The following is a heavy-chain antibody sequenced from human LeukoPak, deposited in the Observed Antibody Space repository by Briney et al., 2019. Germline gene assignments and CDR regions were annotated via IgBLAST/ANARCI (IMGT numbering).Heavy chain of an antibody. D-gene: IGHD1-20*01. V-gene: IGHV4-59*01. CDR1: GGSISSYY. J-gene: IGHJ4*02. CDR2: IYYSGST. CDR3: ARGITGTNLDY. Sequence: SETLSLTCTVSGGSISSYYWSWIRQPPGKGLEWIGYIYYSGSTNYNPSLKSRVTISVDTSKNQFSLKLSSVTAADTAVYYCARGITGTNLDYWGQGTLVTVSS.